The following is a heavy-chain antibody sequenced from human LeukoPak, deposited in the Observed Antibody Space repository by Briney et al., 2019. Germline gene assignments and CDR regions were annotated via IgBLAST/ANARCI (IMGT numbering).Heavy chain of an antibody. J-gene: IGHJ4*02. V-gene: IGHV4-28*01. D-gene: IGHD2-21*02. CDR2: IYYSGST. CDR3: AILAGIVVGTYYFDY. Sequence: SETLSLTCAVSGYSISSSNWWGWIRQPPGKGLEWIGYIYYSGSTYYNPSLKSRVTMSVDTSKNQFSLKLSSVTAADTAVYYCAILAGIVVGTYYFDYWGQGTLVTVSS. CDR1: GYSISSSNW.